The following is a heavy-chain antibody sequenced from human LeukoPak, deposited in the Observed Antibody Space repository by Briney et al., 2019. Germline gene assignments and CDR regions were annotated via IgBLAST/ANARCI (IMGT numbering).Heavy chain of an antibody. V-gene: IGHV4-59*04. Sequence: SETLSLTCTVSGGSISSYYWSWIRQPPGKGLEWIGYIYYSGNTYYNPSLKSRVTLSVDTSKSQFSLKLSSVTAADTAVYYCARLCWSFGLVKAHFDSWGQGTLVTVSS. CDR2: IYYSGNT. CDR3: ARLCWSFGLVKAHFDS. CDR1: GGSISSYY. J-gene: IGHJ5*01. D-gene: IGHD3/OR15-3a*01.